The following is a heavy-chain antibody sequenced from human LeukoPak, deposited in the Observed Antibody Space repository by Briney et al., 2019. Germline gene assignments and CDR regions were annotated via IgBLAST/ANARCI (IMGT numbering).Heavy chain of an antibody. V-gene: IGHV4-59*01. CDR2: IYYSGST. CDR3: ARGGGSSGYYYPVFDY. J-gene: IGHJ4*02. D-gene: IGHD3-22*01. CDR1: GGSISSYY. Sequence: SETLSLTCTVSGGSISSYYWSWIRQPPGKGLEWIGYIYYSGSTNYNPSLKSRVTISVDTSKNQFSLKLSSVTAADTAVYYCARGGGSSGYYYPVFDYWGQGTLVTVSS.